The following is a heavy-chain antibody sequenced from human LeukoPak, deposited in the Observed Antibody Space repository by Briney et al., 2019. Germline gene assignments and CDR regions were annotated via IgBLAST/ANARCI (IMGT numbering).Heavy chain of an antibody. Sequence: PGESLKISCKGSGYSFTSYWIGWVRQMPGKGLEWMGIIYPGDSDTRYSPSFQGQVTISADKSISTAYLQWSSLKASDTAMYYCARISREAYYDILTGYYREYYFDYWGQGTLVTVSS. CDR3: ARISREAYYDILTGYYREYYFDY. J-gene: IGHJ4*02. CDR1: GYSFTSYW. D-gene: IGHD3-9*01. V-gene: IGHV5-51*01. CDR2: IYPGDSDT.